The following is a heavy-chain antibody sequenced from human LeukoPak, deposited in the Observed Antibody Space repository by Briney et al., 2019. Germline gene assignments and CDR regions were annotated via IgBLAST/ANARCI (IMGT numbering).Heavy chain of an antibody. D-gene: IGHD3-16*02. CDR3: ARDRSHDAFDI. J-gene: IGHJ3*02. Sequence: ASVKVSCKASGYTFTSYYMHWVRQAPGQGLEWMGLINPTGGSTGYAQKFQGRVTMTRDMSTSTVYMELSSLRSEDTAVYYCARDRSHDAFDIWGQGTMVTVSS. CDR1: GYTFTSYY. CDR2: INPTGGST. V-gene: IGHV1-46*01.